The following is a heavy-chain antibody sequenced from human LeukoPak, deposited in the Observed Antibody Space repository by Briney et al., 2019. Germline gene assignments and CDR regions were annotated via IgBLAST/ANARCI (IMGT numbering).Heavy chain of an antibody. D-gene: IGHD1-26*01. J-gene: IGHJ4*02. Sequence: PGGSLRLSCAASGFTFSSYWMHWVRQAPGKGLVWVSRINSGGGSTSYADSVKGRFTISKDNAKNTLYLQMNSLRAEDTAVYYCARHPGVAGSGSYDYWGQGTLVTVSS. CDR2: INSGGGST. CDR3: ARHPGVAGSGSYDY. CDR1: GFTFSSYW. V-gene: IGHV3-74*01.